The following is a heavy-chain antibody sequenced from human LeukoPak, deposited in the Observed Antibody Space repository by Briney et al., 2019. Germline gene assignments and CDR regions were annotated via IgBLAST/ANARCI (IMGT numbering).Heavy chain of an antibody. V-gene: IGHV3-23*01. CDR3: AKASAVRGVIPTYYFDY. Sequence: GGSLRLSCAASGFTFSSYAMNWVRQAPGKGLEWVSTISGSGGTTYYTGSVKGRFTISRDNSENTLYVQMNSLRAEDTAVYYCAKASAVRGVIPTYYFDYWGQGALVTVSS. D-gene: IGHD3-10*01. J-gene: IGHJ4*02. CDR2: ISGSGGTT. CDR1: GFTFSSYA.